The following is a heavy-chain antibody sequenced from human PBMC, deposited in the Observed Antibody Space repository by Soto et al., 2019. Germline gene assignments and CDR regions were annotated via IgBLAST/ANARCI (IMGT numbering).Heavy chain of an antibody. V-gene: IGHV1-2*02. J-gene: IGHJ4*02. CDR3: ARDNYDSSGYYSYRGPCDY. D-gene: IGHD3-22*01. Sequence: GASVKVSCKASGYTFTGYYMHWVRQAPGQGLEWMGWINPNSGGTNYAQKFQGRVTMTRDTSISTAYMELSRLRSDDTAVYYCARDNYDSSGYYSYRGPCDYWGQGTLVTVSS. CDR1: GYTFTGYY. CDR2: INPNSGGT.